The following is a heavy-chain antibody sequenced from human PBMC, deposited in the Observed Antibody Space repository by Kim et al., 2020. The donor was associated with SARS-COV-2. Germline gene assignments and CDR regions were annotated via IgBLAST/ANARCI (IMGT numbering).Heavy chain of an antibody. V-gene: IGHV3-30-3*01. CDR3: AGEGSGYSGYGAHDY. Sequence: GGSLRLSCAASGFTFNTYTMHWVRQAPGKGLEWVAVILYDGNSAYYADSVKGRFTISRDNSKNTLYLQMNSLTIEDTAVYYCAGEGSGYSGYGAHDYWGQGTLVTVSP. D-gene: IGHD5-12*01. J-gene: IGHJ4*02. CDR1: GFTFNTYT. CDR2: ILYDGNSA.